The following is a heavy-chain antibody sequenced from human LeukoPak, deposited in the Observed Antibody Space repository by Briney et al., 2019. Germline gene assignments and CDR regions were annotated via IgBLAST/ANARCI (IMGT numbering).Heavy chain of an antibody. J-gene: IGHJ3*01. Sequence: SVKVSCKASGGTFSSYAISWVRQAPGQVLEWMGRIIPIFGIANYAQKFQGRVTITADKSTSTAYMELSSLRSEDTAVYYCARNEHDSSGHPVWGQGTMVTVSS. CDR1: GGTFSSYA. V-gene: IGHV1-69*04. CDR3: ARNEHDSSGHPV. CDR2: IIPIFGIA. D-gene: IGHD3-22*01.